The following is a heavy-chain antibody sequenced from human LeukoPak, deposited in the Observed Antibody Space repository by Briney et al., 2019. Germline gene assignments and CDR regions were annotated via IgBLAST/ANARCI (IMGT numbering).Heavy chain of an antibody. CDR3: TYCSSSTCYKGHMDV. J-gene: IGHJ6*03. D-gene: IGHD2-2*02. Sequence: SETLSLTCTVSGDSFSSVTDYWAWIRQPPGKGLEWIASGDYSGGTYYNPSLESRVAISADMSKNQFSLKLNSVTAADTAVYYCTYCSSSTCYKGHMDVWGKGTTVTVSS. CDR2: GDYSGGT. CDR1: GDSFSSVTDY. V-gene: IGHV4-39*07.